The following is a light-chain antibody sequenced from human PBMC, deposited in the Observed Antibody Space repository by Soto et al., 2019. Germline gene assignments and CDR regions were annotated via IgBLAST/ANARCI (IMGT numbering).Light chain of an antibody. CDR2: EVS. J-gene: IGLJ2*01. CDR1: SSDVGGYNY. CDR3: SSYAGSNNPVI. Sequence: QSALTQPPSASGSPGQSVTISCTGTSSDVGGYNYVSWYQQHQGKAPKFMIYEVSKRPSGVPDRFSGSKSGNTASLTVSGLQADDEADYYCSSYAGSNNPVIFGGGTKLTVL. V-gene: IGLV2-8*01.